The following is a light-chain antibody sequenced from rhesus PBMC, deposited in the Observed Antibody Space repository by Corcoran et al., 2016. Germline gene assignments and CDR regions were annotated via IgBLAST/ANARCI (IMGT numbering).Light chain of an antibody. Sequence: AALTQPPSVSGSPGQSVTISCTGTSSDVGGYNYVSWYQQYPGKAPKLLIYDVNTRPSGVSPRFSGYKSGNAAAPTISGLQAEDEAYYYCRSFAGSNTFDVFGSGTQLTVL. J-gene: IGLJ6*01. CDR1: SSDVGGYNY. V-gene: IGLV2-23*01. CDR2: DVN. CDR3: RSFAGSNTFDV.